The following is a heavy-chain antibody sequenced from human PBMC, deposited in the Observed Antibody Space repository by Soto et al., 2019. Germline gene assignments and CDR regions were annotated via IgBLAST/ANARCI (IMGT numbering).Heavy chain of an antibody. D-gene: IGHD3-10*01. CDR1: GFTFSNYA. CDR2: ISSNGGST. CDR3: VKIPSTYYRDAFDI. J-gene: IGHJ3*02. Sequence: PGGSLRLSCSASGFTFSNYAMHWVRQAPGKGLEYVSAISSNGGSTYYTDSVKDRFTISRDNYKNTLYLQMSSLRPDDTALYYCVKIPSTYYRDAFDIWGQGTMVTVSS. V-gene: IGHV3-64D*08.